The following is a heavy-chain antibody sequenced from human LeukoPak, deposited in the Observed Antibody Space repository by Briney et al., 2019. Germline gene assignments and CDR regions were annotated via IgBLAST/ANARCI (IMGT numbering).Heavy chain of an antibody. CDR3: ARGVGATRNFDY. V-gene: IGHV4-59*01. J-gene: IGHJ4*02. CDR1: GGSISSYY. D-gene: IGHD1-26*01. Sequence: SETLSLTCTVSGGSISSYYWSWIRQPPGKGLEWIGYIYYSGSTNYNPSPKSRVTISVDTSKNQFSLKLSSVTAADTAVYYCARGVGATRNFDYWGQGTLVTVSS. CDR2: IYYSGST.